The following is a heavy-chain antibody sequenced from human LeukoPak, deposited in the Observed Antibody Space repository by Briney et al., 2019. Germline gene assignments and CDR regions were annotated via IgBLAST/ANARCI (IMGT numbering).Heavy chain of an antibody. J-gene: IGHJ3*02. CDR1: GGSTSSGSYY. CDR2: IYTSGST. CDR3: ARETTMIVVVITDAFDI. D-gene: IGHD3-22*01. V-gene: IGHV4-61*02. Sequence: SETLSLTCTVSGGSTSSGSYYWSWIRQPAGKGLEWIGRIYTSGSTNYNPSLKSRVTISVDTSKNQFSLKLSPVTAADTAVYYCARETTMIVVVITDAFDIWGQGTMVTVSS.